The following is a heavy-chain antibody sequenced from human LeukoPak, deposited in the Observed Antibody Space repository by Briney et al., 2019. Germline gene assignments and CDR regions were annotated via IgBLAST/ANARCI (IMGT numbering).Heavy chain of an antibody. Sequence: SSETLSLTCTVSGGSISSGGYYWSWIRQQPGKGLEWIGYSHYSGTSYYSTSLKSRIAISIDTSKNQFSLKLSSVTAADTAVYYCARDGPTSVLWGQGTLVTVSS. J-gene: IGHJ4*02. CDR2: SHYSGTS. D-gene: IGHD1-1*01. CDR1: GGSISSGGYY. V-gene: IGHV4-31*03. CDR3: ARDGPTSVL.